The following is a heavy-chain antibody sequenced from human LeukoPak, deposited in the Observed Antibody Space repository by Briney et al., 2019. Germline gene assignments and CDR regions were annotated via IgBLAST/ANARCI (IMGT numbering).Heavy chain of an antibody. CDR3: ARGLPGIWGLGYGMDV. Sequence: SETLSLTCTVSGGSISSSSYYWGWIRQPPGKGLEWIGSIYYSGSTYYNPSLKSRVAISVDTSKNQFSLKLSSVTAADTAVYYCARGLPGIWGLGYGMDVWGQGTTVTVSS. V-gene: IGHV4-39*01. CDR1: GGSISSSSYY. J-gene: IGHJ6*02. CDR2: IYYSGST. D-gene: IGHD6-13*01.